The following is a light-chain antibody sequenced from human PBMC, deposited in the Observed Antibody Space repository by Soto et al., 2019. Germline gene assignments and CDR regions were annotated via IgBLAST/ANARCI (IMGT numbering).Light chain of an antibody. Sequence: EIVMTQSPAPLSVSPGERATLSCKASQSVSSNVAWYQQIPGQTPRLLIYGASTRATTIPVRFSGSGSGTECTLTISSLQSEDVAVYYCQQYNNWPITFGQGTRLEIK. CDR1: QSVSSN. CDR2: GAS. CDR3: QQYNNWPIT. V-gene: IGKV3-15*01. J-gene: IGKJ5*01.